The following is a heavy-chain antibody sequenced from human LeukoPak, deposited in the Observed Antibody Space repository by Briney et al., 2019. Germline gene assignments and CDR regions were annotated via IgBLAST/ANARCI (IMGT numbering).Heavy chain of an antibody. CDR1: GFPFNFYT. CDR2: ISSSGSYM. D-gene: IGHD6-19*01. Sequence: GGSLRLSCAASGFPFNFYTVNWVRQAPGKGLQWVSSISSSGSYMYYADSVEGRFTISRDDAKNSLYLQMNSLRAEDTAVYYCARDGVFMSVAGYLSAFDIWGQGTMVTVSS. V-gene: IGHV3-21*01. CDR3: ARDGVFMSVAGYLSAFDI. J-gene: IGHJ3*02.